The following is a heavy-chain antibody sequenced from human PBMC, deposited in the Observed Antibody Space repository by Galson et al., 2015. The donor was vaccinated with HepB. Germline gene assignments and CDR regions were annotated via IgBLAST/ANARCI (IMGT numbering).Heavy chain of an antibody. V-gene: IGHV3-7*03. Sequence: LRLSCAASGFSFSYYWMSWVRQAPGKGLEWVADIKQDGSEKYYVDSVKGRFTISRDNAKNSLYLQMNSLRAEDTAVYYCARSSVGANDYWGQGALVTVSS. CDR2: IKQDGSEK. J-gene: IGHJ4*02. CDR3: ARSSVGANDY. CDR1: GFSFSYYW. D-gene: IGHD1-26*01.